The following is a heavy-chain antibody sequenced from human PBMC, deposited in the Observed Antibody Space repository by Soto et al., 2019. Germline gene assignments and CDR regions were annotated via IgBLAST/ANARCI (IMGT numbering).Heavy chain of an antibody. D-gene: IGHD3-10*01. V-gene: IGHV3-48*01. J-gene: IGHJ3*02. CDR2: ISSSSSTI. Sequence: PGGSLRLSCAASGFTFSSYSMNWVRQAPGKGLEWVSYISSSSSTIYYADSVKGRFTISRDNAKNSLYLQMNSLRAEDTAVYYCARVNTMVRGAHYAFDIWGQGTMVTVSS. CDR3: ARVNTMVRGAHYAFDI. CDR1: GFTFSSYS.